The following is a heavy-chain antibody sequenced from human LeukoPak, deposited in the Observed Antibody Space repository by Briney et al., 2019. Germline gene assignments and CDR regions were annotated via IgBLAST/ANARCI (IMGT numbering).Heavy chain of an antibody. CDR3: AKDRFTYCGGDCYFDY. J-gene: IGHJ4*02. Sequence: PGGSLRLSCAASGFTFSSYGMHWVRQAPGKGLEWVAVISYDGSNKYYPDSVKGRFTISRDNSKNTLYLQMNSLRAEDTAVYYCAKDRFTYCGGDCYFDYWGQGTLVTVSS. CDR1: GFTFSSYG. CDR2: ISYDGSNK. V-gene: IGHV3-30*18. D-gene: IGHD2-21*02.